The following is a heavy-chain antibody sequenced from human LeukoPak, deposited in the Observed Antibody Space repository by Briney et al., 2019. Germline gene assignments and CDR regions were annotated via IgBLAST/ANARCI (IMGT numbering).Heavy chain of an antibody. CDR2: INHSGST. CDR1: GGSFSGYY. J-gene: IGHJ5*02. D-gene: IGHD2-2*01. V-gene: IGHV4-34*01. Sequence: PSETLSLTCAVYGGSFSGYYWSWIRQPPGKGLEWIGEINHSGSTNYNPSLKSRVTISVDTSKNQFSLKLSSVTAADTAVYYCTRGGTRYCSSTSCYWFDPWGQGTLVTVSS. CDR3: TRGGTRYCSSTSCYWFDP.